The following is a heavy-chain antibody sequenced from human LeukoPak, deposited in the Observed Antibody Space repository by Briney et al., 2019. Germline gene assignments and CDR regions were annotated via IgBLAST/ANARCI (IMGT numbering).Heavy chain of an antibody. CDR3: ARDFRRPTTNDAFDI. Sequence: PSETLSLTCTVSGYSISSGYYWGWIRQPPGKGLEWIGSIYHSGSTYYNPSLKSRVTISVDTSKNQFSLKLSSVTAADTAVYYCARDFRRPTTNDAFDIWGQGTMVTVSS. V-gene: IGHV4-38-2*02. D-gene: IGHD4-17*01. CDR1: GYSISSGYY. J-gene: IGHJ3*02. CDR2: IYHSGST.